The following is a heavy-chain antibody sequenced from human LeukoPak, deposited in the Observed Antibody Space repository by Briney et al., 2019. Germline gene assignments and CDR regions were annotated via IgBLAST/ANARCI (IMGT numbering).Heavy chain of an antibody. J-gene: IGHJ6*04. D-gene: IGHD3-10*02. CDR2: ISSSGSTI. CDR3: AELGITMIGGV. V-gene: IGHV3-48*04. CDR1: GFTFDDYG. Sequence: PGGSLRLPCAASGFTFDDYGMNWVRQAPGKGLEWVSYISSSGSTIYYADSVKGRFTISRDNAKNSLYLQMNSLRAEDTAVYYCAELGITMIGGVWGKGTTVTISS.